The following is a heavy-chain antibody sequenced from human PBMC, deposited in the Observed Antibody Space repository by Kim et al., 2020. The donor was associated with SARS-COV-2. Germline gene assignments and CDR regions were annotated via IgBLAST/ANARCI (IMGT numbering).Heavy chain of an antibody. CDR2: T. CDR3: ARAKRGSHGLDP. V-gene: IGHV3-43*01. J-gene: IGHJ5*02. Sequence: TYCAASVKGRFTISRDNTKNALYLQMNSLRTEDTGIYYCARAKRGSHGLDPWGQGTLVTVSS. D-gene: IGHD1-26*01.